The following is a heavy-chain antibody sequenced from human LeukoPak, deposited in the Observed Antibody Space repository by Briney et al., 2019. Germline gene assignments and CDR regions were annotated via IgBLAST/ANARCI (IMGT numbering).Heavy chain of an antibody. Sequence: ASVKVSCKAPGYTFTSYAMHWVRQAPGQRLEWMGWINAGNGNTKYSQKFQGRVTITRDTSASTAYMELSSLRSEDTAVYYCARVSGGGSGPTIDYWGQGTLVTVSS. CDR1: GYTFTSYA. CDR3: ARVSGGGSGPTIDY. V-gene: IGHV1-3*01. D-gene: IGHD3-10*01. J-gene: IGHJ4*02. CDR2: INAGNGNT.